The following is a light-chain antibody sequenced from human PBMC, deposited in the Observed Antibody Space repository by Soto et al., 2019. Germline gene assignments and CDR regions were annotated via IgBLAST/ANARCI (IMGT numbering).Light chain of an antibody. CDR2: GAS. J-gene: IGKJ2*01. CDR1: QSVSSY. CDR3: EQYNNWPPYT. V-gene: IGKV3-15*01. Sequence: EIVMTQSPSTLSVSPGERATLSCRASQSVSSYLAWYQQKPGQAPRLLIYGASTRPTGIPARFSGSGSGTAVTLSIITLQSEDFAVYYCEQYNNWPPYTFGQGTKLEIK.